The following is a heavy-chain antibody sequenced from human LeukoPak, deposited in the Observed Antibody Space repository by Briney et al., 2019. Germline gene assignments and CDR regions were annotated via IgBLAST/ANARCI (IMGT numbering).Heavy chain of an antibody. J-gene: IGHJ4*02. V-gene: IGHV1-46*01. CDR2: INPSGGST. Sequence: ASVKVSCKASGYTFTGYYMHWVRQAPGQGLEWMGIINPSGGSTSYAQKFQGRVTMTRDTSTSTVYMELSSLRSEDTAVYYCALIGGRPHYGDYWGQGTLVTVSS. CDR3: ALIGGRPHYGDY. D-gene: IGHD2-21*01. CDR1: GYTFTGYY.